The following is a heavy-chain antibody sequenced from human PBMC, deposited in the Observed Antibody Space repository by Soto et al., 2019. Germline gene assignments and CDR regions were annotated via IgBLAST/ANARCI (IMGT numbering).Heavy chain of an antibody. J-gene: IGHJ6*02. D-gene: IGHD6-19*01. Sequence: SETLSLTCTVSGGSISSYYWSWIRQPAGKGLEWIGRIYTSGSTNYNPSLKSRVTMSVDTSKNQFSLKLSSVTAADTAVYYCARDHRPNHSSGWFLPWYYYGMDVWGQGTTVTVSS. CDR1: GGSISSYY. CDR2: IYTSGST. CDR3: ARDHRPNHSSGWFLPWYYYGMDV. V-gene: IGHV4-4*07.